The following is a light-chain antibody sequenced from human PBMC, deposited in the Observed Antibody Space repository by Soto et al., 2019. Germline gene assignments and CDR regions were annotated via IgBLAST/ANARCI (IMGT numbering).Light chain of an antibody. CDR3: QQSYSAPWT. V-gene: IGKV1-39*01. J-gene: IGKJ1*01. CDR2: AAS. Sequence: DIQMTQSPSSLSAFVGDRVTITCRASQSISSYLNWYQQKPGKAPKLLIYAASSLQFGVPSRFSGSGSGTDFTLTISSLQPEDFATYYCQQSYSAPWTCGQGTKVEIK. CDR1: QSISSY.